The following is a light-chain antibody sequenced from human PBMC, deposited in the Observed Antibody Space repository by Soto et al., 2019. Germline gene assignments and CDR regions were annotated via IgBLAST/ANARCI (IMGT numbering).Light chain of an antibody. V-gene: IGKV3-15*01. Sequence: EIVMTQSPATLSVSPGERATLSCRASQSVNSNLAWYQQKPGQAPRLLIYGASTRVAGIPARFSGSGSGTEFTLTISSLQSEDFAVYYCQQYIDWPPGTFGQGTAVEIK. CDR2: GAS. J-gene: IGKJ1*01. CDR3: QQYIDWPPGT. CDR1: QSVNSN.